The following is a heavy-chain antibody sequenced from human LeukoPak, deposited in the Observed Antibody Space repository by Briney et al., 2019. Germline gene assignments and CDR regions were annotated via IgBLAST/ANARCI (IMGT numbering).Heavy chain of an antibody. J-gene: IGHJ4*02. CDR3: AREPWSSGWLYFDY. V-gene: IGHV3-48*03. CDR2: ISSSGSTI. CDR1: GFTFSSYE. D-gene: IGHD6-19*01. Sequence: GGSLRLSCAASGFTFSSYEMNWVRQAPGKGLEWVSYISSSGSTIYYADSVKGRFTISRDNAKNSLYLQMNSLRAEDTAVYYCAREPWSSGWLYFDYWGQGTLVTVFS.